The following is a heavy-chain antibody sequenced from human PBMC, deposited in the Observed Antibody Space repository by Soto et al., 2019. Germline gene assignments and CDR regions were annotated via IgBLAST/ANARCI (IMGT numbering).Heavy chain of an antibody. V-gene: IGHV1-69*06. D-gene: IGHD3-9*01. CDR3: ARPGYYNYGMDV. CDR2: IIPIFGTA. Sequence: SGKVSCKASGGTFSSYAISWVRQAPGQGLEWMGGIIPIFGTANYAQKFQGRVTITADKSTSTAYMELSRLRSADTAVYYSARPGYYNYGMDVCGQGTTGTASS. CDR1: GGTFSSYA. J-gene: IGHJ6*02.